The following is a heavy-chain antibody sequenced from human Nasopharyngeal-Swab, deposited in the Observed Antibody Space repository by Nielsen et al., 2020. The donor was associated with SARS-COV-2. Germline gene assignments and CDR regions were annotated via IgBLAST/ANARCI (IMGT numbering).Heavy chain of an antibody. J-gene: IGHJ5*02. D-gene: IGHD6-19*01. CDR2: TYYRSKWYN. CDR3: ARIAVAGHNWFDP. Sequence: WIRQSPSRGLEWLGRTYYRSKWYNDYAVSVKSRITINPDTSKNQFSLQLSSVTPEDTAVYYCARIAVAGHNWFDPWGQGTLVTVSS. V-gene: IGHV6-1*01.